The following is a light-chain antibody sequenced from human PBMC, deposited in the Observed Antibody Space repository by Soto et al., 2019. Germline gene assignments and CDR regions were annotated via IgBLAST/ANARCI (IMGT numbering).Light chain of an antibody. CDR1: QSVSSSY. CDR3: QQYGSSPMYT. V-gene: IGKV3-20*01. J-gene: IGKJ2*01. Sequence: EIVVTQSPGTLSLSPGERATLSCRASQSVSSSYLAWYQQKPGQAPTLLIYGASTRATGIPDRFSGSGSGTDFTLTISRVEPEDFAVYYCQQYGSSPMYTFGKGT. CDR2: GAS.